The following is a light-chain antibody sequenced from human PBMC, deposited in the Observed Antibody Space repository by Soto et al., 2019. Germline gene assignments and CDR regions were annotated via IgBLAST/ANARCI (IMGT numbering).Light chain of an antibody. Sequence: DIQMTQSPSTLSASVGDRVTITCRASQSISSWLAWYQQKPGKAPKLLIYDASSLESGVPSRFSGSGSGTEFTLTISSLQHDDFTTYYCQQSGTFGQGTKVEIK. J-gene: IGKJ1*01. CDR3: QQSGT. CDR1: QSISSW. CDR2: DAS. V-gene: IGKV1-5*01.